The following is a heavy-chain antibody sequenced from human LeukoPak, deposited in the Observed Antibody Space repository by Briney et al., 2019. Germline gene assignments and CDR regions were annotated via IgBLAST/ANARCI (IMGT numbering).Heavy chain of an antibody. CDR2: IRYDGSNK. Sequence: GGSLRLSCAASGFTFSSYWMSWVRQAPGKGLEWVAFIRYDGSNKYYADSVKGRFTISRDNSKNTLYLQMNSLRAEDTAVYYCAKETLAIFGVVIDYWGQGTLVTVSS. CDR3: AKETLAIFGVVIDY. J-gene: IGHJ4*02. D-gene: IGHD3-3*01. CDR1: GFTFSSYW. V-gene: IGHV3-30*02.